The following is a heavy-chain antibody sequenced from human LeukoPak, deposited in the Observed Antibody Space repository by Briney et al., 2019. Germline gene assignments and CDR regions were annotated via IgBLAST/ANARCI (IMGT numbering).Heavy chain of an antibody. CDR3: ARRQRTRRAFDI. Sequence: SETLSLTCAVYGESFSGYYWSWIRQPPGKGLGWIGEINHSGSTNYNPSLKSRVTISVDTSKNQFSLKLSSVTAADTAVYYCARRQRTRRAFDIWGQGTMVTVSS. CDR2: INHSGST. J-gene: IGHJ3*02. CDR1: GESFSGYY. V-gene: IGHV4-34*01.